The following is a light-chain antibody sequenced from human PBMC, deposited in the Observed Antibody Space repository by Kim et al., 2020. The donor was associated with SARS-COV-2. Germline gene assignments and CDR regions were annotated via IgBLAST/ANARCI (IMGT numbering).Light chain of an antibody. Sequence: IQLTQSPSSLSASVGDRVTITCRASQGISSYLAWYQQKPGKAPQLLIYAASTLQSGVPSRFSGSGSGTDFTLTISSLQPEDFATYYCQQLNSYPPYTFGQGTKLEI. J-gene: IGKJ2*01. CDR2: AAS. CDR3: QQLNSYPPYT. V-gene: IGKV1-9*01. CDR1: QGISSY.